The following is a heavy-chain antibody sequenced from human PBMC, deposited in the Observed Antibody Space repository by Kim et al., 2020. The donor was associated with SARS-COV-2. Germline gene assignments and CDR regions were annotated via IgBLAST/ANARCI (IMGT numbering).Heavy chain of an antibody. V-gene: IGHV4-31*03. Sequence: SETLSLTCTVSGGSISSGGYYWSWIRQHPGKGLEWIGYIYYSGSTYYNPSLKSRVTISVDTSKNQFSLKLSSVTAADTAVYYCARARVYYDSSGYYPDAFDNWGQGTMVTVSS. CDR2: IYYSGST. CDR1: GGSISSGGYY. CDR3: ARARVYYDSSGYYPDAFDN. D-gene: IGHD3-22*01. J-gene: IGHJ3*02.